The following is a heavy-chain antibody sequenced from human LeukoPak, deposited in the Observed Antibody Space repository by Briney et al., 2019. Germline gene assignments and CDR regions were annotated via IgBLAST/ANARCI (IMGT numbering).Heavy chain of an antibody. J-gene: IGHJ6*03. V-gene: IGHV4-39*07. CDR1: GGSISSSSYH. D-gene: IGHD5-18*01. Sequence: SETLSLTCTVSGGSISSSSYHWGWIRQPPGKGLEWIGSIYYSGSTYYNPSLKSRVTISVDTSKNQFSLKLSSVTAADTAVYYCAREYSYGSYYYYYMDVWGKGTTVTVSS. CDR2: IYYSGST. CDR3: AREYSYGSYYYYYMDV.